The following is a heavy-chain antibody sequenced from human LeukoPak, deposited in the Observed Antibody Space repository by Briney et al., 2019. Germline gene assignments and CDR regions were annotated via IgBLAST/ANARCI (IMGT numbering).Heavy chain of an antibody. CDR2: FDPEDGET. Sequence: GASVKVSCKVSGYTLTELSIHWVGQAPGKGLEWMGGFDPEDGETIYAQKFQGRVTMTEDTSTDTAHMELSSLRSEDTAVYYCATASMSKTPDFDYWGQGTLVTVSS. J-gene: IGHJ4*02. V-gene: IGHV1-24*01. D-gene: IGHD2/OR15-2a*01. CDR1: GYTLTELS. CDR3: ATASMSKTPDFDY.